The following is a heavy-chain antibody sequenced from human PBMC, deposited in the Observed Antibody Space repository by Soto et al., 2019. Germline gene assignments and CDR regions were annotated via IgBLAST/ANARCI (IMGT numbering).Heavy chain of an antibody. V-gene: IGHV4-31*03. CDR3: AKSRLEQDYLDY. Sequence: QVQLQESGPGLVKPSQTLSLTCTVSGGSISSGGYYWSWIRKHPGKGLPWIGYIYYSGSTYYNPSLQSRVTISVDTSKNQLSLKLSSVTAADTAVYYCAKSRLEQDYLDYWGQGTRVTVSS. J-gene: IGHJ4*02. CDR1: GGSISSGGYY. CDR2: IYYSGST.